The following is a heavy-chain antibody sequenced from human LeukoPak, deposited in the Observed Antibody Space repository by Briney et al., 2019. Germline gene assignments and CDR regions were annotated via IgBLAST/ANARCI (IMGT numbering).Heavy chain of an antibody. CDR1: GGSISSYY. V-gene: IGHV4-59*12. J-gene: IGHJ4*02. D-gene: IGHD3-9*01. Sequence: SETLTLTCTVSGGSISSYYWSWIRQPPGKGLEWIGYIYYSGSTNYNPSLKRRVTISANTSKNQLSLKLSPVTAPDTDVYYCSTSYYSNYFDYWGQGTLVTVSS. CDR3: STSYYSNYFDY. CDR2: IYYSGST.